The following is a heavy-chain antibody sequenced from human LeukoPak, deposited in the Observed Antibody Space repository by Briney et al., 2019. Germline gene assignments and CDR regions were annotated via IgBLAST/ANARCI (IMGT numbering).Heavy chain of an antibody. D-gene: IGHD3-3*01. V-gene: IGHV4-61*02. CDR2: IYTSGST. J-gene: IGHJ5*02. Sequence: ASQTLSLTCTVSGGSMSSDNFYWSWIRQPAGEGLEWIGRIYTSGSTNYNPSLKSRVTISLDTSKNQFSLKLSFVTAADTAVYYCAGEDFWSASYNGWFDPWGQGTLVTVSS. CDR1: GGSMSSDNFY. CDR3: AGEDFWSASYNGWFDP.